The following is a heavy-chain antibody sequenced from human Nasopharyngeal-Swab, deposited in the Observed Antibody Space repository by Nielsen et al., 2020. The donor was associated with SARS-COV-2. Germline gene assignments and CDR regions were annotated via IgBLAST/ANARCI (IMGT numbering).Heavy chain of an antibody. V-gene: IGHV2-5*01. CDR2: IFWNDDK. D-gene: IGHD2-2*02. Sequence: CQAPGKALEWLALIFWNDDKRHSPSLKSRLTITKDTSKNQVVLTMTNMDPVDTATYYCAHRGGYCSSTSCYTAFEFVVEYYFDYWGQGTLVTVSS. CDR3: AHRGGYCSSTSCYTAFEFVVEYYFDY. J-gene: IGHJ4*02.